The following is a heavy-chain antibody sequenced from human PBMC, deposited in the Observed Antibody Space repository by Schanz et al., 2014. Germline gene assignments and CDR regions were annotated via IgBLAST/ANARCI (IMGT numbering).Heavy chain of an antibody. V-gene: IGHV4-31*03. Sequence: QVRMQESGPGLVKPSQTLSLTCTVSGGSISRGTHYWTWIRQLPGKGLEWIGHIYYTGTIFYNPSLKSRVIISVDTSKNQFSLRLTSVTAADTAVYYCAREVGDYGMDVWGQGATVTVSS. CDR1: GGSISRGTHY. J-gene: IGHJ6*02. CDR3: AREVGDYGMDV. D-gene: IGHD1-26*01. CDR2: IYYTGTI.